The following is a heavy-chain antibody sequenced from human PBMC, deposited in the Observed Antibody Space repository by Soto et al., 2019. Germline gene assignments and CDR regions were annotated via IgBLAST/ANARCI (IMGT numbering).Heavy chain of an antibody. D-gene: IGHD1-26*01. CDR3: ARERSSGAFYI. Sequence: QVQLVQSGAEVKKPGASLKVSCKTSGYTFTSYDINWGRQATEQGLVWMGWMNPNSGNTAYAQKFQGRVTMTSNTSILTAYMELRSLRSGDTAVYYCARERSSGAFYIWCPGPMVTVSS. J-gene: IGHJ3*02. CDR1: GYTFTSYD. CDR2: MNPNSGNT. V-gene: IGHV1-8*01.